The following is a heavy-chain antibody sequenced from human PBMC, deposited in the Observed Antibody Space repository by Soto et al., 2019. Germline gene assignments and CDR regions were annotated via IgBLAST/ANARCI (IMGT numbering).Heavy chain of an antibody. D-gene: IGHD2-15*01. J-gene: IGHJ5*02. CDR3: ARRPVRGGNSGVGFDP. CDR1: GDSIGSVKYH. CDR2: MYSTGST. V-gene: IGHV4-39*01. Sequence: RLQESGPGLLKPSETLSLTCTVSGDSIGSVKYHWGWIRQSPGKGLEGIGSMYSTGSTQYNPSLNSRITMSVDKSTNQFALKLRSVTAAYTAIYYCARRPVRGGNSGVGFDPWGQGTLVTVSS.